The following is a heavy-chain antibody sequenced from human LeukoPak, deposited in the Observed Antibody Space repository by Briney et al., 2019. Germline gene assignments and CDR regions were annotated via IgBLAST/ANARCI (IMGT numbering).Heavy chain of an antibody. CDR3: ARAPPMALGVDDY. Sequence: SVKVSCKASGVSFRIYGVTWVRQAPGQGLEWMGRIIPILGIANYAQKFQGRVTITADKSTSTAYMELSSLRSEDTAVYYCARAPPMALGVDDYWGQGTLVTVSS. J-gene: IGHJ4*02. CDR2: IIPILGIA. CDR1: GVSFRIYG. V-gene: IGHV1-69*04. D-gene: IGHD3-10*01.